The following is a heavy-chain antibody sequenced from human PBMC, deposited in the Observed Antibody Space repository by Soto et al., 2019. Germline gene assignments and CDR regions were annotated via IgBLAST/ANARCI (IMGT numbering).Heavy chain of an antibody. V-gene: IGHV4-4*02. Sequence: QVQLQESGPGLVKPSGTLSLTCAVSGDSVSSPYYWCWVRQPPGKGREWIGEVFHTGTTSYNPSRRSRVTISMDRSNNSVALALSSVTASARAVYYFARSAGWYAVHSWGPGTLVIVSS. J-gene: IGHJ4*02. CDR2: VFHTGTT. D-gene: IGHD6-19*01. CDR1: GDSVSSPYY. CDR3: ARSAGWYAVHS.